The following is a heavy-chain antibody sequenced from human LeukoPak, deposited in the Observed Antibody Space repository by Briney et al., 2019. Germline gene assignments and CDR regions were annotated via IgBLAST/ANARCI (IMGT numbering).Heavy chain of an antibody. CDR1: GGSFSCYY. J-gene: IGHJ6*04. Sequence: PSETLSLTCAVYGGSFSCYYWSWIRQPPGKWLEWIGEINHSGSTNYNPSLKSRVTISVDTSKNQFSLKLSSVTAADTAVYYCASCEQDVWGKGTTVTVSS. CDR2: INHSGST. CDR3: ASCEQDV. D-gene: IGHD1/OR15-1a*01. V-gene: IGHV4-34*01.